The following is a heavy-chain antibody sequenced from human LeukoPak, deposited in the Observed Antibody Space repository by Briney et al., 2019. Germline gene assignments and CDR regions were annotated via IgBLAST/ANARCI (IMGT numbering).Heavy chain of an antibody. CDR2: IYYSGST. CDR1: GGSISSSSYY. CDR3: ARLQSTIFGVGYFDY. D-gene: IGHD3-3*01. J-gene: IGHJ4*02. V-gene: IGHV4-39*01. Sequence: SETLSLTCTVSGGSISSSSYYWGWIRQPPAKVLEWIGSIYYSGSTYYNPSLKSRVTISVDTSKNQFSLKLSSVTAADTAVYYCARLQSTIFGVGYFDYWGQGTLVTVSS.